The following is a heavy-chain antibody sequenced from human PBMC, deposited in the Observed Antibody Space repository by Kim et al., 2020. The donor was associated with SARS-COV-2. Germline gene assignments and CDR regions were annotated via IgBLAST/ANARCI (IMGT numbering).Heavy chain of an antibody. J-gene: IGHJ6*02. Sequence: SVKVSCKASGGTFSSYAISWVRQAPGQGLEWMGGIIPIFGTANYAQKFQGRVTITADESTSTAYMELSSLRSEDTAVYYCAGLDLSGGYHYYYGMDVWGQGTTVTVSS. V-gene: IGHV1-69*13. CDR1: GGTFSSYA. CDR3: AGLDLSGGYHYYYGMDV. CDR2: IIPIFGTA. D-gene: IGHD3-10*01.